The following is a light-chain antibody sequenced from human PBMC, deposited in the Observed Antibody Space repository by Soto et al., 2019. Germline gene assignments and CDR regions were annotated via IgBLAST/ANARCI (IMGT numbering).Light chain of an antibody. Sequence: DSVMTQAPDSLPVSLGETATINGKSSQSVFSSANSKNFLAWYQQRPGQPPNLLIYWASTREAGVPHPFSGSGSGTDFTLTISSLQAEDVAVYYCQQYYSNPYTFGQGTKLEIK. CDR1: QSVFSSANSKNF. CDR3: QQYYSNPYT. V-gene: IGKV4-1*01. CDR2: WAS. J-gene: IGKJ2*01.